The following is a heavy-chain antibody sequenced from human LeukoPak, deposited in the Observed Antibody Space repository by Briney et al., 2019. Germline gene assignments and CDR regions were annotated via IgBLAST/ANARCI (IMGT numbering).Heavy chain of an antibody. CDR3: ARTPSYYDFWSGYDWFDP. V-gene: IGHV1-69*13. D-gene: IGHD3-3*01. CDR2: IIPIFGTA. Sequence: SVKVSCKASGGTFSSYAISWVRQAPGQGLEWMGGIIPIFGTANYAQKFQGRVTITADESTSTAYMELSSLRSEDAAVYYCARTPSYYDFWSGYDWFDPWGQGTLVTVSS. J-gene: IGHJ5*02. CDR1: GGTFSSYA.